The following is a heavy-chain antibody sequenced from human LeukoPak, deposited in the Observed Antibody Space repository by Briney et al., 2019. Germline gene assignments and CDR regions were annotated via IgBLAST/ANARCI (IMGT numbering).Heavy chain of an antibody. J-gene: IGHJ4*02. CDR3: LRENHDSGWSFDY. D-gene: IGHD3-22*01. V-gene: IGHV3-7*01. Sequence: GGSLRLSCAASGFTFSNFWMHWVRQAPGKGLEWVANINQGGSEKYYVDSVKGRFTISRDNAKNSLYLEMNSLRAEDTAVYYCLRENHDSGWSFDYWGRGTLVTVSS. CDR2: INQGGSEK. CDR1: GFTFSNFW.